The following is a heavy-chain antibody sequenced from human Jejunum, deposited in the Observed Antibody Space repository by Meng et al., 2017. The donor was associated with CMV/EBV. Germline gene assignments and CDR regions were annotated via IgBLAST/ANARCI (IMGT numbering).Heavy chain of an antibody. J-gene: IGHJ4*02. Sequence: QVPLLQSGAWVKKPGASARVSCEASGDTFASYGISWLRQAPGQGLEWMGWFVNNVDTYSAQKFQGRVTLTTDTHTSTAFMELRSLRSDDTAVYYCARVEVGITSGDYWGQGTLVTVSS. CDR1: GDTFASYG. D-gene: IGHD1-26*01. CDR2: FVNNVDT. V-gene: IGHV1-18*01. CDR3: ARVEVGITSGDY.